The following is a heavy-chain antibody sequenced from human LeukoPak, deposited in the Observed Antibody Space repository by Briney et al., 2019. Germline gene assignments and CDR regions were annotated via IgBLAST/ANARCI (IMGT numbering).Heavy chain of an antibody. J-gene: IGHJ6*03. CDR1: GYTFTSYA. Sequence: VASVKVSCKASGYTFTSYAMNWGRQAPGQGLEWMGWINTNTGNPTYAQGFTGRFVFSLDTSVSTAYLQISSLKAEDTAVYYCARDSAPSGYYYMDVWGKGTTVTVSS. CDR3: ARDSAPSGYYYMDV. D-gene: IGHD3-22*01. V-gene: IGHV7-4-1*02. CDR2: INTNTGNP.